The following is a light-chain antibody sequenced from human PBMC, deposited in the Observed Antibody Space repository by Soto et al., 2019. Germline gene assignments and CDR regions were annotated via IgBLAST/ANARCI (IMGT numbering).Light chain of an antibody. J-gene: IGKJ1*01. CDR3: QHYNSYSEA. Sequence: DIQMTQSPSSLSASVGDRVTITCRASQSIANFLNWYQQKPGKAPKLVIYGTSTLQSGVPSRFSGSGSGTDFTLTISSLQPDDFATYYCQHYNSYSEAFGQGTKVDIK. CDR1: QSIANF. CDR2: GTS. V-gene: IGKV1-39*01.